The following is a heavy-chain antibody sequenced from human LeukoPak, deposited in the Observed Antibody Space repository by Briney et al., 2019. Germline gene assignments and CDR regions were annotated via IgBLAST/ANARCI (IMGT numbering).Heavy chain of an antibody. CDR3: ARNVGGAFDI. V-gene: IGHV4-30-2*01. Sequence: SETLSLTCTVSGGSISSGGYYWSWIRQPPGKGLEWIGYIYHSGSTHYNPSLKSRVTISVDRSKNQFSLKLSSVTAADTAVYYCARNVGGAFDIWGQGTMVTVSS. CDR2: IYHSGST. J-gene: IGHJ3*02. CDR1: GGSISSGGYY.